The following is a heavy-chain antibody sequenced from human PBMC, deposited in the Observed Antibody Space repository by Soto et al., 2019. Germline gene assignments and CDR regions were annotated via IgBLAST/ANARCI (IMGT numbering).Heavy chain of an antibody. D-gene: IGHD1-26*01. CDR1: GGSISSGGYY. CDR3: AGIYSGSPGGTLRY. J-gene: IGHJ4*02. CDR2: IYYSGST. V-gene: IGHV4-31*03. Sequence: QVQLQESGPGLVKPSQTLSLTYTVSGGSISSGGYYWSWIRQHPGKGLEWIGYIYYSGSTYYNPSLKSRVTISVDTSKNQFSLKLSSVTAAATAVYYCAGIYSGSPGGTLRYWGQGTLVTVSS.